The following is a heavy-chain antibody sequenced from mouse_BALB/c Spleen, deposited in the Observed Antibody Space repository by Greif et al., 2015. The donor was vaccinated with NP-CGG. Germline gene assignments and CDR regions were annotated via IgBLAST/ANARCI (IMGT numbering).Heavy chain of an antibody. D-gene: IGHD2-3*01. CDR3: AREDDGYSWYFDV. V-gene: IGHV5-6-5*01. CDR2: ISSGGST. Sequence: EVKLEESGGGLVKPGGSLKLSCAASGFTFSSYAMSWVRQTPEKRLEWVASISSGGSTYYPDSVKGRFTISRDNARNILYLQMSSLRSEDTAMYYCAREDDGYSWYFDVWGAGTTVTVSS. CDR1: GFTFSSYA. J-gene: IGHJ1*01.